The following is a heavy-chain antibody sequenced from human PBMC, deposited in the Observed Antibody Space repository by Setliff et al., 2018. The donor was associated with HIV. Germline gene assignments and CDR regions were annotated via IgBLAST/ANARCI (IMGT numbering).Heavy chain of an antibody. D-gene: IGHD5-18*01. CDR2: IYYSGST. J-gene: IGHJ3*02. Sequence: TLSLTCTVSGGSISSGDYYWSWIRQPPGKGLEWIGYIYYSGSTYYNPSLKSRVTISVDTSKNQFSLKLSSVTAADTAVYYCARDLGYSYGEDALDIWGQGTMVTVSS. CDR3: ARDLGYSYGEDALDI. CDR1: GGSISSGDYY. V-gene: IGHV4-30-4*08.